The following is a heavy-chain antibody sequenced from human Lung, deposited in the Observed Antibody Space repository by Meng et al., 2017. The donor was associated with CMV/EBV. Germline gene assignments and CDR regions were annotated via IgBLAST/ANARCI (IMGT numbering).Heavy chain of an antibody. CDR1: GGSLSGYY. D-gene: IGHD6-6*01. Sequence: TCGIYGGSLSGYYWSWIRRTPGKGLEWIGENRHSGDTTNYNPSLKSRITISIDTSKKQFSLKLSAVTAADTAVYYCARQYSSAYYSDYWGQGTLVTVSS. CDR2: NRHSGDTT. CDR3: ARQYSSAYYSDY. V-gene: IGHV4-34*01. J-gene: IGHJ4*02.